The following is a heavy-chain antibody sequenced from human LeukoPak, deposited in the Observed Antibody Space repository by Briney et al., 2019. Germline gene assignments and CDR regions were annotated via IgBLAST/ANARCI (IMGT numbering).Heavy chain of an antibody. V-gene: IGHV4-38-2*01. J-gene: IGHJ4*02. Sequence: SETLSLTCAVSGYSINSGYYRGWNRQPPGKGLEWIGSIYHSGSTYYNPSLKSRVTISVDTSKNQFSLKLSSLPAADTAGYYCARDYCFCDYWGKGTLVTVSS. D-gene: IGHD2-21*01. CDR2: IYHSGST. CDR3: ARDYCFCDY. CDR1: GYSINSGYY.